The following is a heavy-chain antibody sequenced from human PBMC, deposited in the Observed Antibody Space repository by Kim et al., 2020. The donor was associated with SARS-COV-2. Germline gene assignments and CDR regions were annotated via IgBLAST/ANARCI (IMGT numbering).Heavy chain of an antibody. Sequence: GGSLRLSCAASGFTFSNSPMSWVRQAPGKGLEWVSTIDGRGATTYYPGSVKGRFTISRDNSKNTLYLQMNNLRAEDTAVYFCAKSGQLDYWGQGTLVTV. V-gene: IGHV3-23*01. J-gene: IGHJ4*02. CDR1: GFTFSNSP. CDR3: AKSGQLDY. D-gene: IGHD5-12*01. CDR2: IDGRGATT.